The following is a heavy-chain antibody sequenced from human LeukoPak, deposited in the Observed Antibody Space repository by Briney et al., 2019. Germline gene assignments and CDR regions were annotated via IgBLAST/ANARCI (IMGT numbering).Heavy chain of an antibody. V-gene: IGHV4-59*12. CDR2: IYYSGST. CDR1: GGSISSYY. D-gene: IGHD3-22*01. CDR3: ARGLVGYYDSSGLGY. J-gene: IGHJ4*02. Sequence: PSETLSLTCTVSGGSISSYYWSWIRQPPGKGLEWIGYIYYSGSTNYNPSLKSRVTISVDTSKNQFSLKLSSVTAADTAVYYCARGLVGYYDSSGLGYWGQGTLVTVSS.